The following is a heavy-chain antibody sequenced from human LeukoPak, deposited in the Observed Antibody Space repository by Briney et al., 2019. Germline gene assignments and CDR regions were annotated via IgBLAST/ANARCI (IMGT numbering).Heavy chain of an antibody. CDR3: TTYYYDSSGYYLGLDY. D-gene: IGHD3-22*01. CDR2: IKSKTDGGTT. J-gene: IGHJ4*02. V-gene: IGHV3-15*07. CDR1: GFTFSNAW. Sequence: GGSLRLSCAASGFTFSNAWMNWVRQAPGKGLEWVGRIKSKTDGGTTDYAAPVKGRLTISRDDSKNTLYLQMNSLKTEDTAVYYCTTYYYDSSGYYLGLDYWGQGTLVTVSS.